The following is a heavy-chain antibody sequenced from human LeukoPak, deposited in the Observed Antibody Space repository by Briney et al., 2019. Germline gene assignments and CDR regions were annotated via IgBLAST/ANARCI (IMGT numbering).Heavy chain of an antibody. Sequence: KPSGTLSLTCAVSGGSISSSNWWSWVRQPPGKGLEWIGEIYHSGSTNYNPSLKSRVTISVDKSKNQFSLNLSSVTAADTAVYYCARVGGWSSQGYYFDYWGQGTRVTVSS. CDR1: GGSISSSNW. D-gene: IGHD6-13*01. CDR2: IYHSGST. J-gene: IGHJ4*02. V-gene: IGHV4-4*02. CDR3: ARVGGWSSQGYYFDY.